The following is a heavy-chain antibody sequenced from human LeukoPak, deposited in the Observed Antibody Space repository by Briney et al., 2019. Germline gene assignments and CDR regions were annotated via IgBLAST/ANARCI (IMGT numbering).Heavy chain of an antibody. CDR3: ARGRGDFDY. Sequence: SETLSLTCTVSGDSMSSDCWSWIRLPPGKGLEWIGYICYSGSTNYNPSLKSRLTMSLDTSKNQFSLKLSSVTAADTAVYYCARGRGDFDYWGQGTLATVSS. CDR2: ICYSGST. V-gene: IGHV4-59*01. J-gene: IGHJ4*02. CDR1: GDSMSSDC.